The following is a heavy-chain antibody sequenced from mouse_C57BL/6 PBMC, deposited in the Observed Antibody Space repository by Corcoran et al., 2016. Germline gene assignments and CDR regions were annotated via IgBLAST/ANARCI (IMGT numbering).Heavy chain of an antibody. Sequence: EVQLQQSGPVLVKPGASVKMSCKASGYTFTDYYMNWVKQSHGKSLEWIGVINPYNGGTSYNQKFKGKATLTVDKSSSTAYMELNSLTSEDSAVYYCARGITTVVDRDYWGQGTTLTVSS. CDR2: INPYNGGT. V-gene: IGHV1-19*01. D-gene: IGHD1-1*01. CDR3: ARGITTVVDRDY. J-gene: IGHJ2*01. CDR1: GYTFTDYY.